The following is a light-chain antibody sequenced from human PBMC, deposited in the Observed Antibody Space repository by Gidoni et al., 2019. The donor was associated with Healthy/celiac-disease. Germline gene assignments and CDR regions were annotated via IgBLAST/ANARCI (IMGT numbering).Light chain of an antibody. Sequence: DIQMLQSPSSLSASVGDRVTITCRASQSISSALNWYQQKPGKAPKLLIYAASSLQSGVPSRFSGSGSGTDFTLTISSLQPEDFATYYCQQSYSTPLTFGGGTKVEIK. CDR2: AAS. J-gene: IGKJ4*02. V-gene: IGKV1-39*01. CDR3: QQSYSTPLT. CDR1: QSISSA.